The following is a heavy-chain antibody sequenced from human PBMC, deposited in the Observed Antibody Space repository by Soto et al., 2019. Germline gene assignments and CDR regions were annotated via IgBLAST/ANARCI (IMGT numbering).Heavy chain of an antibody. J-gene: IGHJ4*02. CDR2: ISYDGSNK. CDR3: AKDKLMVYPDY. V-gene: IGHV3-30*18. CDR1: GFTFSSYG. Sequence: GGSLRLSCAASGFTFSSYGMHWVRQAPGKGLEWVAVISYDGSNKYYADSVKGRFTISRDNSKNTLYLQMNSLRAEDTAVYYCAKDKLMVYPDYWGQGTLVTVSS. D-gene: IGHD2-8*01.